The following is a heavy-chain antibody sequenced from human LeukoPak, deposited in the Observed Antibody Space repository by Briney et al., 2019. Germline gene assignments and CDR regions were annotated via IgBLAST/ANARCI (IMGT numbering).Heavy chain of an antibody. CDR1: GFPFSTYA. D-gene: IGHD3-10*01. J-gene: IGHJ4*02. V-gene: IGHV3-23*01. CDR3: AKDLGGGFGELTFY. Sequence: GGSLRLSCAVSGFPFSTYAMTWVRQAPGKGLEWVSAISGSAGSTYYADSVKGRFTISRDKSKNTLYLQMNSLRAEDTAVYYCAKDLGGGFGELTFYWGQGTLVTVSS. CDR2: ISGSAGST.